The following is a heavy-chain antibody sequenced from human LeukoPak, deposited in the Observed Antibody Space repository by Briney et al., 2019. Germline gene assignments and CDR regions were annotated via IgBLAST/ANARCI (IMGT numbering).Heavy chain of an antibody. CDR2: VDPEDGET. CDR3: AARGSSSSGFGYMDV. J-gene: IGHJ6*03. V-gene: IGHV1-69-2*01. Sequence: ASVKVPCKVSGYTFTDYYMHWVQQAPGKGLEWMGLVDPEDGETIYAEKFQGRVTITADTSTDTAYMELSSLRSEGTAVYYCAARGSSSSGFGYMDVWGKGTTVTVSS. CDR1: GYTFTDYY. D-gene: IGHD6-6*01.